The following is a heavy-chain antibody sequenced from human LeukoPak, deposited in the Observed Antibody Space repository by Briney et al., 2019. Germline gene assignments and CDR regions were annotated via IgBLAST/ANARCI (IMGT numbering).Heavy chain of an antibody. Sequence: GGSLRLSCAASGFTVSSNYISWVRQAPGKGLEWVSLIYTSGSTYYADSVKGRFTISRDTSKNTLYLQMNSLRAEDTAVYYCARVTTSGSYKFDYWGQGTLVTVSS. V-gene: IGHV3-53*01. D-gene: IGHD3-10*01. J-gene: IGHJ4*02. CDR3: ARVTTSGSYKFDY. CDR2: IYTSGST. CDR1: GFTVSSNY.